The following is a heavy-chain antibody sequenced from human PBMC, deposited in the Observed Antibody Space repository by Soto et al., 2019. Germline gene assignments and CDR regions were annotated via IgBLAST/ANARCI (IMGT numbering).Heavy chain of an antibody. J-gene: IGHJ4*02. D-gene: IGHD3-10*01. V-gene: IGHV3-23*01. Sequence: EVQLLESGGGLVQPGGSLRLSCAASGFTFSSYAMNWVRQAPGKGLEWVSVVTASGGNTYYADSVKGRFTISRDNSKNTLYLQMNSLRAEDSAVYYCAKDIAVLVGNYYFDHWGQGTLVTVSS. CDR1: GFTFSSYA. CDR3: AKDIAVLVGNYYFDH. CDR2: VTASGGNT.